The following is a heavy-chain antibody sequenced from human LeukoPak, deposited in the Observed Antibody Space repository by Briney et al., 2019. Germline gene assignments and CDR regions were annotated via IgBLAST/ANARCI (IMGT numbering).Heavy chain of an antibody. V-gene: IGHV1-58*02. Sequence: SVKVSCKASGFTFTSSAMQWVRQARGQRLEWIGWIVVGSGNTNYAQKFQERVTITRDMSTSTAYMELSSLRSEDTAVYYCAAGFGYSSGPLGYWGLGTLVTVSS. CDR3: AAGFGYSSGPLGY. D-gene: IGHD6-19*01. CDR1: GFTFTSSA. J-gene: IGHJ4*02. CDR2: IVVGSGNT.